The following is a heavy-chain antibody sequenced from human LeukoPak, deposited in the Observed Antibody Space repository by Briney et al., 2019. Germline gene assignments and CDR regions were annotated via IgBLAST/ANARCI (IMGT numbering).Heavy chain of an antibody. D-gene: IGHD3-16*01. V-gene: IGHV3-7*01. CDR2: INPEGSQN. CDR1: GFRFSNYW. J-gene: IGHJ4*02. CDR3: AAWGESSSNY. Sequence: PGGSLRLSCAASGFRFSNYWMNWVRQAPEKGLEWVANINPEGSQNRYVDSVNGRFTVSRDNARNSLYLDMDSLTADDWAIYYCAAWGESSSNYWGQGILVTVSS.